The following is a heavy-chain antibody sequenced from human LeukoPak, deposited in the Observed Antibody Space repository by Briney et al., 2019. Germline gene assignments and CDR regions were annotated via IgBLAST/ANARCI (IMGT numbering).Heavy chain of an antibody. D-gene: IGHD1-26*01. Sequence: ASVKVSCKASGYTFISYGITWVRLAPGQGLEWMGWISPYTTKTNYAQSLQGRVTMTTDTSTSTAYMELRSLRSDDTAVYYCAREGGVGPTAPPDYYSYQMDVWGKGTTVTVSS. V-gene: IGHV1-18*01. CDR3: AREGGVGPTAPPDYYSYQMDV. CDR2: ISPYTTKT. CDR1: GYTFISYG. J-gene: IGHJ6*03.